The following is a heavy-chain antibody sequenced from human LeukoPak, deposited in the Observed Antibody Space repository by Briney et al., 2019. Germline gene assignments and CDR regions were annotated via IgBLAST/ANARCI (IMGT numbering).Heavy chain of an antibody. V-gene: IGHV3-66*03. CDR3: AKTSYGVSELIDY. CDR2: DGSGT. Sequence: GGSLRLSCAASGFTVSSNYMSWVRQAPGKGLEWVSSDGSGTGYTDSVKGRFTVSRDNARNTLYLQMNRLRPEDTAVYYCAKTSYGVSELIDYWGQGILVTVSS. D-gene: IGHD2-8*01. CDR1: GFTVSSNY. J-gene: IGHJ4*01.